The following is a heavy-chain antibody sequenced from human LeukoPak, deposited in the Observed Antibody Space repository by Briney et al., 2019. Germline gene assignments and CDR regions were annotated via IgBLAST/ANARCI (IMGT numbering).Heavy chain of an antibody. CDR3: ANRHERGTSYFQH. J-gene: IGHJ1*01. Sequence: GGSLRLSCAASGFTFNDAWMSWVRQAPGKGLEWVSLIYSGGSTYYADSVKGRFTISRDNSKNTLYLQMNSLRAEDTAVYYCANRHERGTSYFQHWGQGTLVTVSS. CDR2: IYSGGST. CDR1: GFTFNDAW. V-gene: IGHV3-66*01. D-gene: IGHD1/OR15-1a*01.